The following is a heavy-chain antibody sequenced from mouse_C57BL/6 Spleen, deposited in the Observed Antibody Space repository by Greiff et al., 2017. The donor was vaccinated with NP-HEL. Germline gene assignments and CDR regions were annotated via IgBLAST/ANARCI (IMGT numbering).Heavy chain of an antibody. D-gene: IGHD2-5*01. J-gene: IGHJ2*01. V-gene: IGHV5-16*01. Sequence: EVQRVESEGGLVQPGSSMKLSCTASGFTFSDYYMAWVRQVPEKGLEWVANINYDGSSTYYLDSLKSRFIISRDNAKNILYLQMSSLKSEDTATYYCARESYSNDYFDYWGQGTTLTVSS. CDR3: ARESYSNDYFDY. CDR2: INYDGSST. CDR1: GFTFSDYY.